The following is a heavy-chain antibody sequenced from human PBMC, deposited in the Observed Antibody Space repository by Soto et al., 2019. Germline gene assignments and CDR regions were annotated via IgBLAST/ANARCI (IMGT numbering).Heavy chain of an antibody. D-gene: IGHD6-6*01. CDR2: IYWHDEK. CDR1: GFSLTTNGMG. J-gene: IGHJ4*02. Sequence: QITLKESGPSVVKPTQTLTLTCTFSGFSLTTNGMGVSWIRQPPGKAPEWLALIYWHDEKRFSPSLKSRLTIDKDTSKNHVVLTLTNVDPVDTATSFCARSRLAAPPFFDFWGQGTLVTVSS. CDR3: ARSRLAAPPFFDF. V-gene: IGHV2-5*01.